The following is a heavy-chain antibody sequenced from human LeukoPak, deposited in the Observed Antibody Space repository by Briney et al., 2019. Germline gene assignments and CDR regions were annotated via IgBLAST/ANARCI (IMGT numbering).Heavy chain of an antibody. CDR1: GDTVSSNTAA. CDR3: ARDRGASGWLDY. J-gene: IGHJ4*02. D-gene: IGHD6-19*01. V-gene: IGHV6-1*01. CDR2: TYYRSKWYN. Sequence: SRTLSLTCAISGDTVSSNTAAWIWIRQSPSRGLECLGRTYYRSKWYNEYAVSVKSRMTINPDTSKNQFSLQLNSVTPEDTAVYYCARDRGASGWLDYWGQGTLVTVSS.